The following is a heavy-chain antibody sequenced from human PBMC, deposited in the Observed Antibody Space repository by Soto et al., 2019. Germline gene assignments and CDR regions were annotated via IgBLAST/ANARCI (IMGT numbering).Heavy chain of an antibody. V-gene: IGHV4-4*02. J-gene: IGHJ5*02. Sequence: SETLSLTCAVSGGSITSANWWTWVRQPPGGGLGWIGEISHSGITNYKASLKSRVTMSVDKTKNDVSLKLTSVTAADTAVYYCARVLRGWFDPWGQGTPVTVSS. CDR1: GGSITSANW. CDR2: ISHSGIT. CDR3: ARVLRGWFDP.